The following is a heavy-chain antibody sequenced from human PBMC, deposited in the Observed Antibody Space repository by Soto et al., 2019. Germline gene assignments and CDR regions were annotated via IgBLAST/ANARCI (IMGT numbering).Heavy chain of an antibody. Sequence: ASVKVSCKGFGYSFMKYGINWVRQAPGQGLEWVGWISPYSGYTHSAQKFHGRLTLTTDTAATTAYMELRILRSADTALYYCAREASVQIPAAPPSHFDSWGQGTLVTVSS. J-gene: IGHJ4*02. CDR1: GYSFMKYG. D-gene: IGHD2-2*01. V-gene: IGHV1-18*01. CDR3: AREASVQIPAAPPSHFDS. CDR2: ISPYSGYT.